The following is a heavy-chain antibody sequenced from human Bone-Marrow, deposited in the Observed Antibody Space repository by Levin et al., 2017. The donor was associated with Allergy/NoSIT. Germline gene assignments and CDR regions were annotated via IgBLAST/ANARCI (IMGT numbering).Heavy chain of an antibody. J-gene: IGHJ4*02. CDR3: ARDINHDSTH. Sequence: PGGSLRLSCAASGFVVTDISWVRQAPGKGLEWISVIYSNDVTVYADSVRGRFSISRDYSKNTVYLQMNSLRIEDTAVYYCARDINHDSTHWGQGTLVTVSS. CDR2: IYSNDVT. D-gene: IGHD3-22*01. V-gene: IGHV3-53*01. CDR1: GFVVTD.